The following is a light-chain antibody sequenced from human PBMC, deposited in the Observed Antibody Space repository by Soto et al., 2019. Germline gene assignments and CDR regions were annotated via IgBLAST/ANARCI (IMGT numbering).Light chain of an antibody. V-gene: IGKV3-20*01. Sequence: EIVLTQSPGTLSLSLGERATLSCRASQSVSSSYLAWYQQKPGQAPRLLIYGASSRATGIPDRFSGSGSGTDFTLTISRLEPEDFRVYYCQQYGSSPRTFGGGTKV. CDR2: GAS. CDR1: QSVSSSY. CDR3: QQYGSSPRT. J-gene: IGKJ4*01.